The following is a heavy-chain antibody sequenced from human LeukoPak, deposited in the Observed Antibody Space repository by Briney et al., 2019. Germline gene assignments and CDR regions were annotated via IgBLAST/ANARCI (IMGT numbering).Heavy chain of an antibody. V-gene: IGHV3-74*01. CDR1: GFTFSTYW. CDR2: ITSDGSAT. J-gene: IGHJ2*01. Sequence: PGGSLRLSCAVSGFTFSTYWMHWVRHGPGKGLAWVSRITSDGSATVYADSVKGRFTISRDNAKNTLYLHMDSLRAEDTAVYYCARDAAPGYFDLWGRGTLVTVSS. CDR3: ARDAAPGYFDL. D-gene: IGHD2-15*01.